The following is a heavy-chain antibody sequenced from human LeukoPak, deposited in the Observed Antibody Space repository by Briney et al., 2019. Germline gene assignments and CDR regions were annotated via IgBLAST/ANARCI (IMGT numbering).Heavy chain of an antibody. Sequence: ASVKVSCKASGYTFTGYYMHWVRQAPGQGLEWMGWINPNSGGTNYAQKFQGRVTMTRDTSISTAYMELSRLRSDDTAVYYCARDVGEDTAMAFDYWGQGTLVTVSS. D-gene: IGHD5-18*01. J-gene: IGHJ4*02. CDR3: ARDVGEDTAMAFDY. CDR1: GYTFTGYY. CDR2: INPNSGGT. V-gene: IGHV1-2*02.